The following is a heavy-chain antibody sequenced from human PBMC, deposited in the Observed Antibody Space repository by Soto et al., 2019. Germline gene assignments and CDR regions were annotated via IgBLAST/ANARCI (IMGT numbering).Heavy chain of an antibody. V-gene: IGHV4-4*02. J-gene: IGHJ4*02. CDR2: IYHSGST. CDR1: GGSISSTDW. CDR3: TTDGPITRTREVAY. Sequence: QVQLQESGPGLVKPSGTLSLTCVVSGGSISSTDWWNLVRQPPGKGLEWIGEIYHSGSTNYNSSLKSRVTISVDTSKNQFSLKLNPVTAADTAMYYCTTDGPITRTREVAYWGQGTLVTVSS. D-gene: IGHD1-7*01.